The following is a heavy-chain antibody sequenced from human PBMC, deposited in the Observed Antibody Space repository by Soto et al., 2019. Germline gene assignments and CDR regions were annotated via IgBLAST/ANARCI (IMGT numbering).Heavy chain of an antibody. CDR2: IIPILGIA. D-gene: IGHD5-18*01. V-gene: IGHV1-69*08. Sequence: QVQLVQSGAEVKKPGSSVKVSCKASGGTFSSYTISWVRQAPGQGLEWMGRIIPILGIANYAQKFQGRVTITADKSTSTAYMELSSLRSEDTAVYYRAREARRGYSYVPDYWGQGTLVTVSS. CDR3: AREARRGYSYVPDY. J-gene: IGHJ4*02. CDR1: GGTFSSYT.